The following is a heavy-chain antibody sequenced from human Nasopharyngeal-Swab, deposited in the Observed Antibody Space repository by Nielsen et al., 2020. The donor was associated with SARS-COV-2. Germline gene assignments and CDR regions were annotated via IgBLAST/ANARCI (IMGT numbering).Heavy chain of an antibody. Sequence: WIRQPPGKGLEWVAVISYDGSNKYYADSVKGRFTISRDTSKNTLSLQMSSLRTEDTAVYYCARWNEEGARGYKGMDVWGQGTTVTVSS. V-gene: IGHV3-30*03. CDR3: ARWNEEGARGYKGMDV. J-gene: IGHJ6*02. D-gene: IGHD1-1*01. CDR2: ISYDGSNK.